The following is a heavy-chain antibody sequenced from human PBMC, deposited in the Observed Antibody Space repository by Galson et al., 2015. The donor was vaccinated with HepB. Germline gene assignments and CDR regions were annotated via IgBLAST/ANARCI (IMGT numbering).Heavy chain of an antibody. CDR1: GFTFSSYS. CDR3: ARGGGYYDSSSPLPIVDYYYYYYMDV. J-gene: IGHJ6*03. CDR2: ISSSSSYI. Sequence: LRLSCAASGFTFSSYSMNWVRQAPGKGLEWVSSISSSSSYIYYADSVKGRFTISRDNAKNSLYLQMNSLRAEDTAVCYCARGGGYYDSSSPLPIVDYYYYYYMDVWGKGTTVTVSS. V-gene: IGHV3-21*01. D-gene: IGHD3-22*01.